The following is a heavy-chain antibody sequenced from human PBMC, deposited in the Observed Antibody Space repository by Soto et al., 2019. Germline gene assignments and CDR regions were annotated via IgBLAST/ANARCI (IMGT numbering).Heavy chain of an antibody. D-gene: IGHD3-22*01. V-gene: IGHV3-15*01. J-gene: IGHJ2*01. Sequence: GWSLRLSCAASGFTFSNAWMSWVRQAPGKGLEWVGRIKSKTDGGTTDYAAPVKGRFTISRDDSKNTLYLQMNSLKTEDTAVYYCTTGLGIVVATYDSHLYFDLWGRGTLVTVSS. CDR2: IKSKTDGGTT. CDR1: GFTFSNAW. CDR3: TTGLGIVVATYDSHLYFDL.